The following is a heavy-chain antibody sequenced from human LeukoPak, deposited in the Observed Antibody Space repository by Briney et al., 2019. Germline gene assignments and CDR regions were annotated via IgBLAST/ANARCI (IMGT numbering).Heavy chain of an antibody. D-gene: IGHD6-13*01. CDR1: GGSISSITYY. CDR3: ARVDSSYYGAAFDI. J-gene: IGHJ3*02. Sequence: TSETLSLTCTVSGGSISSITYYWGWIRQPPGKGLEWIGTIYYSGSTYYHPSLKSRVTISVDTSKNQFSLKLSSMTAADTAVYYCARVDSSYYGAAFDIWGQGTMVTVSS. V-gene: IGHV4-39*07. CDR2: IYYSGST.